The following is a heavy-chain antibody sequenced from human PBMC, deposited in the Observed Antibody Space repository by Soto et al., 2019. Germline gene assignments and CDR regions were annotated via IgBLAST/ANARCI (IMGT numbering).Heavy chain of an antibody. CDR1: GGSISSGDYY. CDR3: ARVPYRPIWFEELRHPLYYYYGMDV. Sequence: QVQLQESGPGLVKPSQTLSLTCTVSGGSISSGDYYWSWIRQPPGKGLEWIGYIYYSGSTYYNPSLKSRVTISVDTSKNQFSLKLSSVTAADTAVYYCARVPYRPIWFEELRHPLYYYYGMDVWGQGTTVTVSS. J-gene: IGHJ6*02. V-gene: IGHV4-30-4*01. CDR2: IYYSGST. D-gene: IGHD3-10*01.